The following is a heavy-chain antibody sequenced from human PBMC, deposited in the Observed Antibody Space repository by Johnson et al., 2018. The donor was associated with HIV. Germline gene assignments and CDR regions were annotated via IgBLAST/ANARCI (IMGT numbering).Heavy chain of an antibody. CDR2: ISYDGSNK. J-gene: IGHJ3*02. V-gene: IGHV3-30-3*01. CDR1: GFTFSSYP. CDR3: ARDRVWFGELYAFDI. Sequence: QLVESGGGLVQPGRSLRLSCAASGFTFSSYPMHWVRQAPGKGLEWVAIISYDGSNKYYADSVKGRFTISRDNSKNTLYLQMNSLRAEDTAVYYCARDRVWFGELYAFDIWGQGTMVTVSS. D-gene: IGHD3-10*01.